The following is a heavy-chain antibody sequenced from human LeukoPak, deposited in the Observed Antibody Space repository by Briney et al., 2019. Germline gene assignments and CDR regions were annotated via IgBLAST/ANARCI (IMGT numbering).Heavy chain of an antibody. CDR2: ISAYNGNT. D-gene: IGHD6-19*01. Sequence: ASVKVSCKASGYTFTSYGISWVRQAPGQGLEWMGWISAYNGNTNYAQKLQGRVTMTTDTSTGTAYMELRSLRSDDTAVYYRARDRSSGWDHDAFDIWGQGTMVTVSS. CDR1: GYTFTSYG. J-gene: IGHJ3*02. CDR3: ARDRSSGWDHDAFDI. V-gene: IGHV1-18*01.